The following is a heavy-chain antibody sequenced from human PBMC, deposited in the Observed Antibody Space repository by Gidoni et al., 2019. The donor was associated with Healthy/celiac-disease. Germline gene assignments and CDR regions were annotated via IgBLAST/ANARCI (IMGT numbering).Heavy chain of an antibody. CDR1: GFTFDDYA. J-gene: IGHJ5*02. D-gene: IGHD4-4*01. CDR2: ISWNSGSI. CDR3: AKGTTVTTGWFDP. V-gene: IGHV3-9*01. Sequence: EVQLVESGGGLVQPGRSLRLSCAASGFTFDDYAMHWVRQAPGKGLEWVSGISWNSGSIGYADSVKGRFTISRDNAKNSLYLQMNSLRTEDTALYYCAKGTTVTTGWFDPWGQGTLVTVSS.